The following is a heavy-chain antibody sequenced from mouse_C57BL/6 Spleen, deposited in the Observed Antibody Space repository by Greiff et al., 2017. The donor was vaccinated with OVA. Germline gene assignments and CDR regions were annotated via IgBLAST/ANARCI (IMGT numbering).Heavy chain of an antibody. CDR3: ARGRGTTVVATGYFDV. CDR2: ISDGGSYT. Sequence: EVKLMESGGGLVKPGGSLKLSCAASGFTFSSYAMSWVRQTPEKRLEWVATISDGGSYTDYPDNVKGRCTISRDNAKHNLYLQMSHLKSEATAMYYCARGRGTTVVATGYFDVWGTGTTVTVSS. D-gene: IGHD1-1*01. J-gene: IGHJ1*03. CDR1: GFTFSSYA. V-gene: IGHV5-4*03.